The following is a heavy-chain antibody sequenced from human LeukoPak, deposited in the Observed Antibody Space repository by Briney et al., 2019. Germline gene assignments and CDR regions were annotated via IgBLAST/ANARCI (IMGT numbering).Heavy chain of an antibody. J-gene: IGHJ3*01. CDR3: VRGQCSSSGCSTRVSGLDV. CDR2: FHSPGDT. CDR1: GFIFSSYD. D-gene: IGHD2-2*01. V-gene: IGHV3-13*01. Sequence: PGGSLRLSCAASGFIFSSYDRQWVRQATGKGLECDSAFHSPGDTHYAGSVKGRVTISRDNAENSVYLQLNSLRAGDTAVYYCVRGQCSSSGCSTRVSGLDVWGQGTVVTVFS.